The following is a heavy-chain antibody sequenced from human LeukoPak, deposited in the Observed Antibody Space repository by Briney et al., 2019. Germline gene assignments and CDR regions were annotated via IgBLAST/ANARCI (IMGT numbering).Heavy chain of an antibody. CDR2: INSDGSSA. D-gene: IGHD6-19*01. V-gene: IGHV3-74*01. CDR1: GFTFSSYW. J-gene: IGHJ4*02. CDR3: ARGIAVASGGDY. Sequence: GGSLRLSCAAFGFTFSSYWMHWVRQAPGKGLVWVSRINSDGSSASYADSVKGRLTISRDNAKNTLYLQMNSLRAEDTAVYYCARGIAVASGGDYWGQGTLVTVSS.